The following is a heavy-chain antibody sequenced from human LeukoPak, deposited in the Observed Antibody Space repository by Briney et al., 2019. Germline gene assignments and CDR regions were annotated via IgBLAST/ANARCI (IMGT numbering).Heavy chain of an antibody. CDR1: GFTVSSNY. D-gene: IGHD3-10*01. CDR3: ARYDGGSGPFDY. J-gene: IGHJ4*02. Sequence: GGSLRLSCAVSGFTVSSNYMSWVRQAPGKGLEWVSVLYNGGNTYYADSVKGRFTVSRDNSKNTLYLQMNSLRAEDTAVYYCARYDGGSGPFDYWGQGTLVTISS. CDR2: LYNGGNT. V-gene: IGHV3-53*01.